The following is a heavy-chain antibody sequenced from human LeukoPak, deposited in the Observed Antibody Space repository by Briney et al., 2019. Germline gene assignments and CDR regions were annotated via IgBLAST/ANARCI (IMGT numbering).Heavy chain of an antibody. D-gene: IGHD1-26*01. CDR1: GFTFSSYG. CDR2: IWYDGSNK. Sequence: GGSLRLSCAASGFTFSSYGMHWVRQAPGKGLEWVAVIWYDGSNKYYADSVKGRSTISRDNSKNTLYLQMNSLRAEDTAVYYCARVPEWELLGVYYYYGMDVWGQGTTVTVSS. CDR3: ARVPEWELLGVYYYYGMDV. J-gene: IGHJ6*02. V-gene: IGHV3-33*01.